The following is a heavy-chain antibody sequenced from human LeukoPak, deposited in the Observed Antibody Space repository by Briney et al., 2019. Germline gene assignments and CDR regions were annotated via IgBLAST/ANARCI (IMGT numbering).Heavy chain of an antibody. D-gene: IGHD3-10*01. Sequence: GESLQISCKGSGYSFPNYWIGWVRQIPGKGLEWMGLIYLGDSDTRYSPSFQGHVTISADKSINTAYLQWSSLKASDTAMYYCARLHGSETFLSYNWFDPWGQGTLVTVSS. V-gene: IGHV5-51*01. CDR2: IYLGDSDT. CDR3: ARLHGSETFLSYNWFDP. CDR1: GYSFPNYW. J-gene: IGHJ5*02.